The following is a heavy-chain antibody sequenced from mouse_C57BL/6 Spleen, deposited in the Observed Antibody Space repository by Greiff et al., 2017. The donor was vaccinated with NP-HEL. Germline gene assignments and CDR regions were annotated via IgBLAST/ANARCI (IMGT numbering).Heavy chain of an antibody. D-gene: IGHD1-1*01. Sequence: EVQRVESGGGLVKPGGSLKLSCAASGFTFSDYGMHWVRQAPEKGLEWVAYISSGSSTIYYADTVKGRFTISRDNAKNTLFLQMTSLRSEDTAMYYCAREAYYGSSYGYFDVWSTGTTVTVSS. CDR3: AREAYYGSSYGYFDV. V-gene: IGHV5-17*01. J-gene: IGHJ1*03. CDR1: GFTFSDYG. CDR2: ISSGSSTI.